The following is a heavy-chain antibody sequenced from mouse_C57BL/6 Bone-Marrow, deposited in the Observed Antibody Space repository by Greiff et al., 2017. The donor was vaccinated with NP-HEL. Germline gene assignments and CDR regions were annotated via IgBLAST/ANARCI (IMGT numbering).Heavy chain of an antibody. V-gene: IGHV2-9-1*01. CDR1: GFSLTSYA. Sequence: VKLMESGPGLVAPSQSLSITCTVSGFSLTSYAISWVRQPPGKGLEWLGVIWTGGGTTYNSALKSRLSISKDNSKSQVFLKMNSLQTDDTARYYCARFYYSNYDYAMDDWGQGTSVTVSS. D-gene: IGHD2-5*01. CDR2: IWTGGGT. J-gene: IGHJ4*01. CDR3: ARFYYSNYDYAMDD.